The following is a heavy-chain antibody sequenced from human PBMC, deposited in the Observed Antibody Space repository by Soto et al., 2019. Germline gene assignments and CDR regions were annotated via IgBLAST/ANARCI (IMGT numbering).Heavy chain of an antibody. CDR1: GASFTGYY. J-gene: IGHJ2*01. CDR3: ARYGGTAIWYFEI. CDR2: VSHSGTA. D-gene: IGHD2-15*01. V-gene: IGHV4-34*01. Sequence: QVRLQQWGAGLLKPSETLSLTCAVYGASFTGYYWTWLRQSPGKGLEWIGEVSHSGTAKYNPSLKSRVTISLDTSKRQFSLELTSVTAADTAVYYCARYGGTAIWYFEIWGRGTSVSVSS.